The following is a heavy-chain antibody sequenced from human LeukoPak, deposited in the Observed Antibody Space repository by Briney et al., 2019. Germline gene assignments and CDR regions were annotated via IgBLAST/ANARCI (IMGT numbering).Heavy chain of an antibody. CDR2: IYYSGST. V-gene: IGHV4-59*01. D-gene: IGHD6-19*01. CDR1: GVSFSTYY. CDR3: ARLVVNSSGEVDY. Sequence: SETLSLTCTVSGVSFSTYYWSWIRQPPGKGLEWIGYIYYSGSTKYNPSLKSRVSISVDTSKNQFSLKLSSVTAADTAVYYCARLVVNSSGEVDYWGQGTLVTVSS. J-gene: IGHJ4*02.